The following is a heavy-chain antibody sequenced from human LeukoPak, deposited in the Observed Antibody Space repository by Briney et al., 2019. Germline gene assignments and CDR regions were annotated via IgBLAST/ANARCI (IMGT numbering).Heavy chain of an antibody. D-gene: IGHD4-11*01. J-gene: IGHJ4*02. V-gene: IGHV3-53*05. CDR3: TRIGTTGDY. CDR1: EFTVSVNY. Sequence: GGSLRLSCAASEFTVSVNYMSWVRQAPGKGLEWVSVIYSGGSTYYADSVKGRFTISRDNSKNTLYLQMNSLRTEDTAVYYCTRIGTTGDYWGQGTLVTVSS. CDR2: IYSGGST.